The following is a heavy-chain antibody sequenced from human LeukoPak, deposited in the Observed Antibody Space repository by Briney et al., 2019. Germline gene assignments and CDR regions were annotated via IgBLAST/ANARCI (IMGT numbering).Heavy chain of an antibody. CDR1: AGSFSGFN. CDR3: ARGPRYYGSGSYRYYGMDV. D-gene: IGHD3-10*01. J-gene: IGHJ6*04. CDR2: VNNSGST. V-gene: IGHV4-34*01. Sequence: SESLSLTFAVYAGSFSGFNCSASPQPPGERVGCVGEVNNSGSTNYNPSLKSRVTISVDTSKNQFSLKLSSVTAADTAVYYCARGPRYYGSGSYRYYGMDVWGKGTTVTVSS.